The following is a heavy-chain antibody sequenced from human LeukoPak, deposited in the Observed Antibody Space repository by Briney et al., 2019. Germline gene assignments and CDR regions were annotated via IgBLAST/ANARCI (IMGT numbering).Heavy chain of an antibody. V-gene: IGHV4-39*07. CDR1: GGSISTSHYY. Sequence: SETLSLTCTVSGGSISTSHYYWGWIRQPPGKGLEWIGSIYHSGSTYYNPSLKSRVTISVDTSKNQFSLKLSSVTAADTAVYYCARYDDSSGYYDYWGQGTLVTVSS. CDR2: IYHSGST. CDR3: ARYDDSSGYYDY. J-gene: IGHJ4*02. D-gene: IGHD3-22*01.